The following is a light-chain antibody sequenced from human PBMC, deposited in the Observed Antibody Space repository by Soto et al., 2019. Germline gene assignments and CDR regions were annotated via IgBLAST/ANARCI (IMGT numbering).Light chain of an antibody. CDR1: QSISSY. J-gene: IGKJ5*01. CDR3: HQSYRTPTTT. Sequence: DIQLTQSPSSLSASVGDRVTITCRASQSISSYLNWYQQRPGKAPNLLIYATSSLRTGVPSRFRGSRSGADFTLTISNLQPEDFATYYCHQSYRTPTTTFGQGTRL. CDR2: ATS. V-gene: IGKV1-39*01.